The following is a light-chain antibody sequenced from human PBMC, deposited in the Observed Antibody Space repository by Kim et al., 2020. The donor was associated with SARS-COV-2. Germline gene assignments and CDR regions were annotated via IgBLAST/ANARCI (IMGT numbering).Light chain of an antibody. CDR3: QQYSSSPAT. J-gene: IGKJ1*01. CDR2: GAS. CDR1: RSVSSNS. Sequence: SPGERATLSGRASRSVSSNSLAWYQQKPGQAPRLLIYGASSRATGIPDRFSGSGSGTDFTLTITRLEPEDFAVYYCQQYSSSPATFGQGTKVDIK. V-gene: IGKV3-20*01.